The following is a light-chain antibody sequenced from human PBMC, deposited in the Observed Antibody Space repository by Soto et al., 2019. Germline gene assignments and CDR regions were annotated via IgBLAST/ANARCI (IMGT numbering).Light chain of an antibody. Sequence: EILLTQSPATVSVSPGERATLSCRASHSVSIDLAWYQHRPGQAPRLLIYGASTRATGIPDRFSGSGSGTEFTLTISSLQSEDLAVYYCQQYYNRRAFVQGTKVDIK. CDR1: HSVSID. J-gene: IGKJ1*01. CDR3: QQYYNRRA. V-gene: IGKV3-15*01. CDR2: GAS.